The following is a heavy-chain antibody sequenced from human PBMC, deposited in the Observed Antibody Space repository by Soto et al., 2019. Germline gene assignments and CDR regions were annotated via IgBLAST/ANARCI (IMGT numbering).Heavy chain of an antibody. D-gene: IGHD3-10*01. CDR2: ISAYNGNT. V-gene: IGHV1-18*01. Sequence: QVQLVQSGAEVKKPGASVKVSCKASGYTFTSYGISWVRQAPGQGLEWMGWISAYNGNTNYAQTLQGRVTMTTDTSTSTAYMELRSLRSDDTAVYYCARDLYYYGSGSYRYFDYWGQGTLVTVSS. J-gene: IGHJ4*02. CDR3: ARDLYYYGSGSYRYFDY. CDR1: GYTFTSYG.